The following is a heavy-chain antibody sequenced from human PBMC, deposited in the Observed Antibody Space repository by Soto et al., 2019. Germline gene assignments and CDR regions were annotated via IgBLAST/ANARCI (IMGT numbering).Heavy chain of an antibody. Sequence: SETLSLTCAVYGGSFSGYYWSWIRQPPGKGLEWIGEINHSGSTNYNPSLKSRVTISVDTSKNQLSLKLSSVTAADTAVYYCARNDFWSGYYTAGGYYYGMDVWGQGTTGTVSS. CDR1: GGSFSGYY. CDR3: ARNDFWSGYYTAGGYYYGMDV. J-gene: IGHJ6*02. D-gene: IGHD3-3*01. V-gene: IGHV4-34*01. CDR2: INHSGST.